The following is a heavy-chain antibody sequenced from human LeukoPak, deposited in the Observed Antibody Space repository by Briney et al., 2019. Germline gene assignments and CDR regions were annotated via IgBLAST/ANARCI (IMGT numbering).Heavy chain of an antibody. CDR1: GGSISSSSYF. CDR2: IYYSGST. Sequence: PSETLSLTCTVSGGSISSSSYFWGWIRQPPGKGLGWIGSIYYSGSTYYNPSLKSRVTISVDMSNNQFSMKLSSVTAADTAVYYCARGRSSGYYPFKYYFDYWGQGTLVTVSS. CDR3: ARGRSSGYYPFKYYFDY. J-gene: IGHJ4*02. V-gene: IGHV4-39*01. D-gene: IGHD3-22*01.